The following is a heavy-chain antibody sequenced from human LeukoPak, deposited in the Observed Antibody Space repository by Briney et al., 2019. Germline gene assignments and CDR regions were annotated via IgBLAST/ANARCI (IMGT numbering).Heavy chain of an antibody. J-gene: IGHJ6*03. Sequence: GGSLRLSCAASGFTFSSYWMSLVRQAPGKGLEWVANIKQDGSEKYYVDSVKGRFTISRDNAKNSLYLQMNSLRAEDTAVYYCAREARYYYYYMDVWGKGTTVTVSS. CDR3: AREARYYYYYMDV. CDR1: GFTFSSYW. CDR2: IKQDGSEK. V-gene: IGHV3-7*01.